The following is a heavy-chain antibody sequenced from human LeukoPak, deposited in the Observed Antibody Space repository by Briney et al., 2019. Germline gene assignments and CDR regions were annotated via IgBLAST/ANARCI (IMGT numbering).Heavy chain of an antibody. CDR2: ISGSGGST. CDR3: ARALGLSMIVVIISAFDC. V-gene: IGHV3-23*01. Sequence: PGGSLTLSCAASGVTFSSDAMSWGRQAPGKGLEWFSGISGSGGSTYYADSVKGRFTISRDNSKNTLYMQINSLRAADAAIYYRARALGLSMIVVIISAFDCWGQGTPVTVSS. J-gene: IGHJ4*02. CDR1: GVTFSSDA. D-gene: IGHD3-22*01.